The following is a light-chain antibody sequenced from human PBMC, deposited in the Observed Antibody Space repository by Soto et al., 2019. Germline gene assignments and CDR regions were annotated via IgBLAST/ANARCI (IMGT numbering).Light chain of an antibody. V-gene: IGLV2-14*03. J-gene: IGLJ1*01. CDR1: SSDVGSDYNY. Sequence: QSVLTQPASASGSPGQSIAISCTGTSSDVGSDYNYVSWYQQHPGKAPKLMVYDVSTRPSGFSNRFSGSKSGTTASLTIFGLQAEDEADYYCCSYTSISTYVFGTGTKVTVL. CDR2: DVS. CDR3: CSYTSISTYV.